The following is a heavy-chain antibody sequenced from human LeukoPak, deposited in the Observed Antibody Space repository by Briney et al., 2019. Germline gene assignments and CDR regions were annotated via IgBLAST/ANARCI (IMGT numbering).Heavy chain of an antibody. CDR1: GFTFSSSW. J-gene: IGHJ4*02. CDR2: IKQDGNEK. CDR3: ARPGLYCSGGSCYPFES. V-gene: IGHV3-7*01. Sequence: GGSLRLSCAASGFTFSSSWMTWVRQAPGKGLEWVANIKQDGNEKYYVDSVKGRFTVSRDNAKNSLYLQMNSLRVEDTAVYYCARPGLYCSGGSCYPFESWGQGTLVTVSS. D-gene: IGHD2-15*01.